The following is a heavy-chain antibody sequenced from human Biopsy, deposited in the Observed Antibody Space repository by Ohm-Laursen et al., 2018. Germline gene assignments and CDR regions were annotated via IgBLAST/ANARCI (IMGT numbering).Heavy chain of an antibody. CDR2: VYYTGST. V-gene: IGHV4-59*01. CDR1: GDSISSYY. CDR3: ARDRGYYSDRTVPGYFDL. D-gene: IGHD3-22*01. J-gene: IGHJ2*01. Sequence: SQTLSLTSTVSGDSISSYYWSWIRQPPGKGLQWIGYVYYTGSTDYNPSLQSRVTISVDTSKNHFSLRLRSVTPADTAIYYCARDRGYYSDRTVPGYFDLWGRGTLVTVSS.